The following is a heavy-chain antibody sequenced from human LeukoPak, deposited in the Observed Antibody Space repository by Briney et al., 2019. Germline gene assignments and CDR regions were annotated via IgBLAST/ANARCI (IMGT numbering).Heavy chain of an antibody. CDR2: MTSGGGT. J-gene: IGHJ4*02. Sequence: GGSLRLSCAASGFTFSSYAMTWVRQAPGKGLEWVSAMTSGGGTYYADSVKGRFAISRDNSKNTVYLQMNSLRAEDTAVYYCAKDLTRSSGGFDYWGQGTLVTVSS. CDR3: AKDLTRSSGGFDY. V-gene: IGHV3-23*01. CDR1: GFTFSSYA. D-gene: IGHD6-6*01.